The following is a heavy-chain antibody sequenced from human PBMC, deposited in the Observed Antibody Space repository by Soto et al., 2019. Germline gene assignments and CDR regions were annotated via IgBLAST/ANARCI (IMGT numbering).Heavy chain of an antibody. CDR3: ARHPSDFWSEKSMYNWFDP. CDR2: TYYSGST. CDR1: GGSISSYY. V-gene: IGHV4-59*08. D-gene: IGHD3-3*01. J-gene: IGHJ5*02. Sequence: NPSETLSLTCTVSGGSISSYYWSWIRQPPGKGLEWIGYTYYSGSTNYNPSLKSRVTISVDTSKNQFSLKLSSVTAADTAVYYCARHPSDFWSEKSMYNWFDPWGQGTLVTVSS.